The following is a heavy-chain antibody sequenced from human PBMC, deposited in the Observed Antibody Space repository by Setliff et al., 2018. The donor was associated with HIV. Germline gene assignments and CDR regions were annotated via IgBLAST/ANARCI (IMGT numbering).Heavy chain of an antibody. Sequence: ASVKVSCKASGYTLTSYAISWVRQAPGQGLEWMGGIIPIFGTANYAQKFQGRVTITTDESTSTAYMELSSLRSEDTAVYYCASHFYYDILTGYSTPFDYWGQGTLVTVSS. CDR3: ASHFYYDILTGYSTPFDY. CDR1: GYTLTSYA. J-gene: IGHJ4*02. V-gene: IGHV1-69*05. D-gene: IGHD3-9*01. CDR2: IIPIFGTA.